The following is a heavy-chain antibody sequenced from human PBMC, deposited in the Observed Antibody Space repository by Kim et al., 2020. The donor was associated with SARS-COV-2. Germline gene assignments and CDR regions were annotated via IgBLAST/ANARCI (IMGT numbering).Heavy chain of an antibody. V-gene: IGHV3-30*18. D-gene: IGHD6-13*01. CDR2: ISYDGSNK. CDR1: GFTFSSYG. Sequence: GGSLRLSCAASGFTFSSYGMHWVRQAPGKGLEWVAVISYDGSNKYYADSVKGRFTISRDNSKNTLYLQMNSLRAEDTAVYYCAKDRSIAAAGIPLDYWGQGTLVTVSS. CDR3: AKDRSIAAAGIPLDY. J-gene: IGHJ4*02.